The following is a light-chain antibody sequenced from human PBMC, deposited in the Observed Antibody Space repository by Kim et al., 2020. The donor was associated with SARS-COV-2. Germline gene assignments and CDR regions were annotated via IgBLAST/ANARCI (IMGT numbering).Light chain of an antibody. CDR2: AAS. CDR3: QQLDTYPRVT. J-gene: IGKJ5*01. V-gene: IGKV1-9*01. Sequence: SLGDRVTITCRASQGISSYLAWYQQKPGKAPKLLIYAASTLQNGVPSRFSGSGSGTEFTLTISDLQPEDFATYYCQQLDTYPRVTFGLGTRLEIK. CDR1: QGISSY.